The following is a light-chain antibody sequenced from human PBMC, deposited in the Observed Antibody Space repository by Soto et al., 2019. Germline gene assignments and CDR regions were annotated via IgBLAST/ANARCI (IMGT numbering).Light chain of an antibody. CDR2: DVS. V-gene: IGLV2-11*01. CDR3: CSYAGSYVV. J-gene: IGLJ2*01. Sequence: QSALTQPASVSGSPGQSITISCTGTSSDVGNYVSWYQQHPGKAPKLKIYDVSKRPSGVPDRFSGSKSGNTASLTISGLQAEDEADYYCCSYAGSYVVFGGGTKLTVL. CDR1: SSDVGNY.